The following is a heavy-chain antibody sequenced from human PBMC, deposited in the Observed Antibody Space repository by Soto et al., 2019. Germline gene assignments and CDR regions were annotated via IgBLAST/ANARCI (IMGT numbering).Heavy chain of an antibody. D-gene: IGHD6-19*01. CDR1: GFTFSSFA. J-gene: IGHJ4*02. V-gene: IGHV3-23*01. CDR3: VKDLIYWYNSGCPFDY. Sequence: EVQLLESGGGLVQPGGSLRLSCAASGFTFSSFAMSWVRQAPGKGLEWGSAIGSRGDRTYYADSVKGRFTISRDNSKNTLYMQMNSQRAEDTAVDSCVKDLIYWYNSGCPFDYWGQGTLVTVSS. CDR2: IGSRGDRT.